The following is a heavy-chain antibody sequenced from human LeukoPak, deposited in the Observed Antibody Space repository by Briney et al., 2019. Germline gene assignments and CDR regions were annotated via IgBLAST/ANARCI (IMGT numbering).Heavy chain of an antibody. Sequence: PGGSLRLSCAASGFTFDDYGMSWVRRAPGKGLEWVSGINWNGGSTGYADSVKGRFTISRDNAKNSLYLQMNSLRAEDTALYYCARLGYCSSTSCYDDWGQGTLVTVSS. D-gene: IGHD2-2*01. J-gene: IGHJ4*02. CDR1: GFTFDDYG. CDR3: ARLGYCSSTSCYDD. CDR2: INWNGGST. V-gene: IGHV3-20*04.